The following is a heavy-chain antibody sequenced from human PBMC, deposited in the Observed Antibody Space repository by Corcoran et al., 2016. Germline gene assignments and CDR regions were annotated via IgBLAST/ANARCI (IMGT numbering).Heavy chain of an antibody. J-gene: IGHJ4*02. Sequence: QVQLVQSGAEVKKPGASVKVSCKASGYTFTSYYMHWVRQAPGQGLEWMGIINPSGGSTSYAQKFQGRVTMTRDTSTSTVYMELSSLRSEDTAVDDGASAARFSYFDYWGQGTLVTVSS. CDR3: ASAARFSYFDY. V-gene: IGHV1-46*01. D-gene: IGHD6-6*01. CDR1: GYTFTSYY. CDR2: INPSGGST.